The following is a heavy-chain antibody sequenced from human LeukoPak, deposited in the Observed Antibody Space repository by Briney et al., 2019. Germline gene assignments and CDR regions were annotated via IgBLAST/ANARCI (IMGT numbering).Heavy chain of an antibody. CDR3: ARSYIAASGRDAFDI. Sequence: SETLSLTCTVSGGSISSYYWSWIRQPPGKGLEGIGYIYYSGSTNYNPSLKSRVTISVDTSKNQFSLKLSSVTAADTAIYYCARSYIAASGRDAFDIWGQGTMVTVSS. V-gene: IGHV4-59*01. D-gene: IGHD6-13*01. CDR1: GGSISSYY. CDR2: IYYSGST. J-gene: IGHJ3*02.